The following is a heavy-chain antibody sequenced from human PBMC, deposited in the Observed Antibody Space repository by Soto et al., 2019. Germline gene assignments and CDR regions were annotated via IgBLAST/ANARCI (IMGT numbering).Heavy chain of an antibody. CDR2: INPNSGGT. J-gene: IGHJ4*02. Sequence: ASVQVSCKASGYTFTGYYMHWVRQAPGQGLEWMGWINPNSGGTNYAQKFQGRVTMTRDTSISTAYMELSRLRSDDTAVYYCARLDMETYYFDYWGQGTLVTVSS. D-gene: IGHD2-2*03. CDR3: ARLDMETYYFDY. V-gene: IGHV1-2*02. CDR1: GYTFTGYY.